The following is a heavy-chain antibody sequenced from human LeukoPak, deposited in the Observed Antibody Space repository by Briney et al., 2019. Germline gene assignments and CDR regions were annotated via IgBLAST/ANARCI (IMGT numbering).Heavy chain of an antibody. CDR2: IIPIFGTA. V-gene: IGHV1-69*13. CDR3: ARTWIQLFTPDFDL. Sequence: SVKVSCKASGGTFSSYAISWVRQAPGQGLEWMGGIIPIFGTANYAQKFQGRVTITADESTSTAYMELSSLRSEDTAIYYCARTWIQLFTPDFDLWGQGTLVTVSS. CDR1: GGTFSSYA. D-gene: IGHD5-18*01. J-gene: IGHJ4*02.